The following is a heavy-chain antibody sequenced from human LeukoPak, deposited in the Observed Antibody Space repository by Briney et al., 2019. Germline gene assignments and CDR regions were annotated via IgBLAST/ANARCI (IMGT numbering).Heavy chain of an antibody. D-gene: IGHD2/OR15-2a*01. Sequence: SQTLSLTYTVSGDSISSSTYYWKWIRQPAGKGLEWSGRVYPSGYANYNASLESRVPISIHASKNEFSLTVTFVTPAHTAVYFCARFPHFYHRNHIQYWGQGTLVTVSS. CDR1: GDSISSSTYY. V-gene: IGHV4-61*02. CDR2: VYPSGYA. CDR3: ARFPHFYHRNHIQY. J-gene: IGHJ1*01.